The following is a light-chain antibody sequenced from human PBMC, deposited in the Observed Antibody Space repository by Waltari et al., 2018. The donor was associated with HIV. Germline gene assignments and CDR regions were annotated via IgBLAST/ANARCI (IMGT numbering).Light chain of an antibody. CDR1: SSDVGGYNV. CDR3: CSYTGSNTWL. V-gene: IGLV2-23*01. Sequence: QSALIQPASVSGSPGQSITISCTGTSSDVGGYNVVSWYQQHPGTAPKLMIYEANKRPSGVSNRFSASESVNTASLTISGLQAEDEADYYCCSYTGSNTWLFGRGTKLTVL. CDR2: EAN. J-gene: IGLJ3*02.